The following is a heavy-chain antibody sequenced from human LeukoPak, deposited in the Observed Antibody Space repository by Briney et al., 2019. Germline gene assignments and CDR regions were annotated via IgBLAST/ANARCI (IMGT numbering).Heavy chain of an antibody. CDR1: GYSISSGYY. CDR3: ARDRAVATIGGVDY. V-gene: IGHV4-38-2*02. Sequence: SETLSLTCTVSGYSISSGYYWGWIRQPPGKGLEGIGSIYHSGSTYYNPSLKSRVTISVDTSKNQFSLKLSSVTAADTAVYYCARDRAVATIGGVDYWGQGTLVTVSS. D-gene: IGHD5-12*01. CDR2: IYHSGST. J-gene: IGHJ4*02.